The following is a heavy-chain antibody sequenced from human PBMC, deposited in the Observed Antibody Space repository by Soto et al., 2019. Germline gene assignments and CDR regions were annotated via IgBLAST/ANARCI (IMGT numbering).Heavy chain of an antibody. V-gene: IGHV3-33*01. CDR2: IRHDGSKK. CDR3: ARDSGGSGMDV. CDR1: GFTFSTYD. J-gene: IGHJ6*02. D-gene: IGHD3-10*01. Sequence: QVQLVESGGGVVQAGRSLRLSCAASGFTFSTYDMHWVRQAPGKGLEWVTLIRHDGSKKYEADSVKGRFTISRDNSKNTLYLQLNSLRAEDTSVYYCARDSGGSGMDVWGQGTTVTVSS.